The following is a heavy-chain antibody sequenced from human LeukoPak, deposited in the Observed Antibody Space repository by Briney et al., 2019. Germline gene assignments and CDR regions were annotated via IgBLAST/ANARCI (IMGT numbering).Heavy chain of an antibody. J-gene: IGHJ6*02. Sequence: ASAKVSCKVSGYTLTELSMHWVRQAPGKGLEWMGGFDPEDGETIYAQKLQGRVTMTEDTSTDTAYMELSSLRSEDTAVYYCVTRYYYYYGMDVWGQGTTVTVSS. CDR1: GYTLTELS. CDR3: VTRYYYYYGMDV. CDR2: FDPEDGET. V-gene: IGHV1-24*01.